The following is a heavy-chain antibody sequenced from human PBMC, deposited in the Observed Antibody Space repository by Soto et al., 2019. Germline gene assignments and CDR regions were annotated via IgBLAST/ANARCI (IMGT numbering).Heavy chain of an antibody. V-gene: IGHV4-34*01. Sequence: SETLSLTCAVYGGSFSGYYWSWIRQPPGKGLEWIGEINHRGSTNYNPSLKSRVTISVDTSKNQFSLKLSSVTAADTAVYYCARSNWNDGTIDYWGQGTLITVSS. D-gene: IGHD1-1*01. J-gene: IGHJ4*02. CDR1: GGSFSGYY. CDR2: INHRGST. CDR3: ARSNWNDGTIDY.